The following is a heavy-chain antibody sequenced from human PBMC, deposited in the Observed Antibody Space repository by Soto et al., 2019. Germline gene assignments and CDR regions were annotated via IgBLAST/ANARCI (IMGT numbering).Heavy chain of an antibody. J-gene: IGHJ1*01. CDR1: GFSVSNNY. V-gene: IGHV3-66*01. D-gene: IGHD3-10*01. CDR2: IAVDGNI. CDR3: AAGGDKAKIHH. Sequence: EVQLVESGGGLVQPGESLRLSCAASGFSVSNNYMSRVRQAPGKGLEWVSFIAVDGNIFYASSVAGRFTLSRDNAKNTVSLQMNSLRAEDPAMYYCAAGGDKAKIHHWGQGTLVTVSS.